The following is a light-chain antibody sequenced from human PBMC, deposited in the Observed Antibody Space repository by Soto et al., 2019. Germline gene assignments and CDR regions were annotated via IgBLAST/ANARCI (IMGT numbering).Light chain of an antibody. V-gene: IGKV1-13*02. CDR2: DAS. Sequence: AIQVTQSPSSLSASVGDRVTITCRARQGISSALAWYQQKPGKAPKLLIYDASSLESGETSRFSGSASRTAFTLTISSLQPEDFVSHYDQQSNSYPLIFGGGTNVEIK. J-gene: IGKJ4*01. CDR3: QQSNSYPLI. CDR1: QGISSA.